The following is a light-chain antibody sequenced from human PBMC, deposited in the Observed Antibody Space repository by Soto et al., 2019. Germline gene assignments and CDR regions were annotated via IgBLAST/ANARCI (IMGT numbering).Light chain of an antibody. CDR1: QSISITS. V-gene: IGKV3-20*01. CDR2: GAS. CDR3: QQYGNSPFT. Sequence: VLTQSPGALSLSLGERAALSCRASQSISITSLAWYQQKPGQAPRLLIYGASTRATGIPDRFSGSESGTDFTLTISRLEPEDFVVYYCQQYGNSPFTFGQGTRLEIK. J-gene: IGKJ5*01.